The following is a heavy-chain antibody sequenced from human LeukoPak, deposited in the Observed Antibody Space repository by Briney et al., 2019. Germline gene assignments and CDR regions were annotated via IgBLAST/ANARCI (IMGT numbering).Heavy chain of an antibody. Sequence: PGGSLRLSCAASGFTFSSYAMSWVRQAPGKGLEWVSAISGSGGSTYYPDSVKGRFTISRDNSKNTLYLQMNSLRADDTAVYYCAKDRPVRYFDWLPAFDIWGQGTMVTVSS. CDR1: GFTFSSYA. J-gene: IGHJ3*02. D-gene: IGHD3-9*01. V-gene: IGHV3-23*01. CDR2: ISGSGGST. CDR3: AKDRPVRYFDWLPAFDI.